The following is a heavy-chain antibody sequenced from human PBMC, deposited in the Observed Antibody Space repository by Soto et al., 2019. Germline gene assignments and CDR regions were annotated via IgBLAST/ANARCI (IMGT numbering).Heavy chain of an antibody. CDR2: ISAYNGNT. D-gene: IGHD5-12*01. CDR3: ARERNTYTWGSGYDYYYYYGMDV. Sequence: ASVKVSCKASGYTFTSYGISWVRQAPGQGLEWMGWISAYNGNTNYAQKLQGRVTMTTDTSTSTAYMELRSLRSDDTAVYYCARERNTYTWGSGYDYYYYYGMDVWGQGTTVTVSS. J-gene: IGHJ6*02. V-gene: IGHV1-18*01. CDR1: GYTFTSYG.